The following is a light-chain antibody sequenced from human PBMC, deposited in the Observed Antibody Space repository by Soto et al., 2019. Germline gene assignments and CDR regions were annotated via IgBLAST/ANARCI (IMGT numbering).Light chain of an antibody. CDR2: GTS. CDR3: HQRQSWPRT. V-gene: IGKV3-15*01. J-gene: IGKJ1*01. CDR1: QSVNGH. Sequence: EIVVTQSPATLSVSPGERATLSCRVSQSVNGHLAWYQQRPGQAPRLLIYGTSTRATDVPLRFSGGGSGTEFTLTISDVQPEDFALYYCHQRQSWPRTFGQGTKVDI.